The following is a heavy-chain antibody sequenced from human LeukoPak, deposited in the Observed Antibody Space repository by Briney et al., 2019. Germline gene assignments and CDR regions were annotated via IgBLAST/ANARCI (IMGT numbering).Heavy chain of an antibody. V-gene: IGHV4-34*01. CDR1: GGSFSGYY. Sequence: PSEILSLTCTVHGGSFSGYYWSWIRQPPGRGLEWIGETYRTGSTNYNPSLKSRVTISIDTSRNKFSLSLTSVTAADTAVYYCARQMNTVTADYWGQGTLVTVSS. CDR2: TYRTGST. J-gene: IGHJ4*02. D-gene: IGHD4-17*01. CDR3: ARQMNTVTADY.